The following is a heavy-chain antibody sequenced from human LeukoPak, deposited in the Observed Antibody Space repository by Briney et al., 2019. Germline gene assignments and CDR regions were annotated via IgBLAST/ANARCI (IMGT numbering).Heavy chain of an antibody. J-gene: IGHJ4*02. D-gene: IGHD3-22*01. CDR1: GYTFTGYY. CDR3: ASPASSGYYYGGDY. V-gene: IGHV1-2*02. Sequence: ASVKVSCKASGYTFTGYYMHWVRQAPGQGLEWMGWINPNSGGTNYAQKFQGRVTMTRDTSISTAYMELSRLRSEDTAVYYCASPASSGYYYGGDYWGQGTLVTVSS. CDR2: INPNSGGT.